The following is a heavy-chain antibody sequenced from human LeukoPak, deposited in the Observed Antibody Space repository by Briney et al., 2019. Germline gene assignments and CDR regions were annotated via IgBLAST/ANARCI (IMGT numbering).Heavy chain of an antibody. V-gene: IGHV4-59*01. Sequence: SETLSLTCTVSGGSISSYYWSWIRQPPGKGLEWIGYIYYSGSTNYNPSLKSRVTISVDTSKNQFSLKLSSVTAADTAVYYCARDKSYDYDILTNYYYRDVWGKGTTVTISS. CDR2: IYYSGST. CDR3: ARDKSYDYDILTNYYYRDV. D-gene: IGHD3-9*01. J-gene: IGHJ6*03. CDR1: GGSISSYY.